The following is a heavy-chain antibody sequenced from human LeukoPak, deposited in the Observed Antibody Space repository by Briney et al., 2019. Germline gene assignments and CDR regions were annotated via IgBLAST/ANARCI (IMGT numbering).Heavy chain of an antibody. J-gene: IGHJ4*02. Sequence: PGGSLRLSCAASGFTFSSYVMSWVRQAPGKGLEWVSAISGSGGSTYYADSVKGRFTISRDNSKNTLYLQMNSLRAEDTAVYYCAKGLRGWSYFDYWGQGTLVTVSS. CDR1: GFTFSSYV. V-gene: IGHV3-23*01. D-gene: IGHD3-10*01. CDR2: ISGSGGST. CDR3: AKGLRGWSYFDY.